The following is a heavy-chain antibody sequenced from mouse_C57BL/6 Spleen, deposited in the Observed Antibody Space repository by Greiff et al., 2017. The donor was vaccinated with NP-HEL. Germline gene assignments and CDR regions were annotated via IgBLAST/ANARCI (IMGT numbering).Heavy chain of an antibody. J-gene: IGHJ2*01. CDR3: AITAVLDY. Sequence: VQLQQSGAELVKPGASVKVSCKAPGYTFTSYWMHWVKQRPGQGLEWIGRIHPSDSATNYNQKFKGKATLTVDKSSSTAYMQLSSLTSEDSAVYYCAITAVLDYWGQGTTLTVSS. CDR2: IHPSDSAT. CDR1: GYTFTSYW. V-gene: IGHV1-74*01.